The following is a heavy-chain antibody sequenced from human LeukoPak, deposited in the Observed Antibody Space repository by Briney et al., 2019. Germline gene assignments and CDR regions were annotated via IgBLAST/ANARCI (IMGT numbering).Heavy chain of an antibody. J-gene: IGHJ4*02. D-gene: IGHD3-9*01. CDR2: IYYSGST. CDR1: GGSISSSSYY. CDR3: ARDLGLRYFDY. Sequence: PSETLSLTCPVSGGSISSSSYYWGWIRQPPRKGLEWIGSIYYSGSTYYNPSLKSRVTISVDASKNQFSLKLSSVTAADTAVYYCARDLGLRYFDYWGQGTLVTVSS. V-gene: IGHV4-39*07.